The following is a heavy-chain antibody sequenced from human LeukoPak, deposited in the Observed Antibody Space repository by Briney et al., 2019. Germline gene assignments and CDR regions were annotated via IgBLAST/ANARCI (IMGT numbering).Heavy chain of an antibody. CDR3: ARDFEHCSGGSCYSHYYGMDV. J-gene: IGHJ6*02. D-gene: IGHD2-15*01. CDR1: GYTFTSYY. V-gene: IGHV1-46*01. CDR2: INPSGGST. Sequence: SVKVSCKASGYTFTSYYMHWVRQAPGQGLEWMGIINPSGGSTNYGQKFQGRVTMARDTSTSTVSMELSSLSSEDTAVYYCARDFEHCSGGSCYSHYYGMDVWGQGTTVTVSS.